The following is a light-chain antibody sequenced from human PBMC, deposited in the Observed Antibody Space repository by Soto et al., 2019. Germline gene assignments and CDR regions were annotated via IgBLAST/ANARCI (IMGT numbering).Light chain of an antibody. Sequence: EIIMTQSPATLSVSPGGRATLSCRASQRVSSNLAWYQQKPGQAPRLLIYGTSTSATGIPPRFSGSGSGTELTPTISSLQSEDFAVYFCQQYNNWPLTLGGGTTVDTK. J-gene: IGKJ4*01. V-gene: IGKV3-15*01. CDR2: GTS. CDR1: QRVSSN. CDR3: QQYNNWPLT.